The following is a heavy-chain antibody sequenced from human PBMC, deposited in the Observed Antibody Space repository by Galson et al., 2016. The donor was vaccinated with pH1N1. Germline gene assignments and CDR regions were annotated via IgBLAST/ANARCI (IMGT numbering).Heavy chain of an antibody. D-gene: IGHD5-18*01. Sequence: SVKVSCKASGYTFTNYGITWVRQAPGQGLEWMAWMSAYNGNTNYAQKFQGRVTDTSTNTAYMELRNLTSDDTAVYYCARDVRISLWLPDFWGQGTLVTVSS. V-gene: IGHV1-18*01. CDR1: GYTFTNYG. CDR3: ARDVRISLWLPDF. CDR2: MSAYNGNT. J-gene: IGHJ4*02.